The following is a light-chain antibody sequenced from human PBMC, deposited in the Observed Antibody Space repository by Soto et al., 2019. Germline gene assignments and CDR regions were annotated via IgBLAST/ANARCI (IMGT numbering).Light chain of an antibody. CDR3: QQYNSYYPK. CDR2: KAS. V-gene: IGKV1-5*03. J-gene: IGKJ1*01. CDR1: QSISVW. Sequence: IQLTQSPSSVSAAVGDRVTITCRASQSISVWLAWYQQKAGKAPNLLIYKASRLDSGVPLRFSGSGSETDFTLTISGLQPGDSATYSCQQYNSYYPKFGQGTKVDIK.